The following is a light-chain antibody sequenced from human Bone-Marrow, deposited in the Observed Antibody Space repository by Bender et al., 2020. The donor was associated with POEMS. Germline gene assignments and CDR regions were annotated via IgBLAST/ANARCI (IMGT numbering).Light chain of an antibody. V-gene: IGLV1-40*01. CDR1: SSNIGAGYN. Sequence: QSVLTQPPSVSGAPGQRVIISCTGISSNIGAGYNVHWYQQLPGTAPKLLIYGNTNRPSGVPDRFSGSKSGTSASLAITGLQAEDEADYYCQSYDFSLGGVVFGGGTKLTVL. CDR3: QSYDFSLGGVV. J-gene: IGLJ2*01. CDR2: GNT.